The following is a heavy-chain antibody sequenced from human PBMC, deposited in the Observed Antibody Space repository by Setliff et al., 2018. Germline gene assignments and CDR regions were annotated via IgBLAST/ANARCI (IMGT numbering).Heavy chain of an antibody. CDR2: IKKDGSIK. D-gene: IGHD4-17*01. CDR3: SRDLQGSGDYVVDY. CDR1: GFSFGGHD. J-gene: IGHJ4*02. Sequence: HPGGSLRLSCAASGFSFGGHDMHWVRQAPGKGLEGVANIKKDGSIKYYLDSVRGRFTISRDNAENSLTLQMNSLRVEDTAVYYCSRDLQGSGDYVVDYWGQGTLVTVSS. V-gene: IGHV3-7*01.